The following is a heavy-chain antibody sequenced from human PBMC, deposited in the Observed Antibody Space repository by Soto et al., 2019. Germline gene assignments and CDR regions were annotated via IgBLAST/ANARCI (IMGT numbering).Heavy chain of an antibody. CDR3: ARHKGDYDSSGYPYSQH. V-gene: IGHV1-18*01. CDR2: ISAYNGNT. CDR1: GYTFTSYG. Sequence: QVQLVQSGAEVKKPGASVKVSCKASGYTFTSYGISWVRQAPGQGLEWMGWISAYNGNTNYAQKLQGRVTMTTDTSTSTAYMELRSLRTDDTAVYYCARHKGDYDSSGYPYSQHWGQGTLVTVSS. D-gene: IGHD3-22*01. J-gene: IGHJ1*01.